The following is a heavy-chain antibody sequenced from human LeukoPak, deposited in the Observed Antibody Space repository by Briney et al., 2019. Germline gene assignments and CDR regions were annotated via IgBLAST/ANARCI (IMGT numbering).Heavy chain of an antibody. Sequence: ASVKVSCKASGYTFTSYDINWVRRATGQGLEWMGWRNPNSGNTGYAQKFQGRVTMTRNTSISTAYMELSSLRSEDTAVYYCARVTGYYDFWSGYYNYYYYMDVWGKGTTVTVSS. CDR1: GYTFTSYD. V-gene: IGHV1-8*01. CDR2: RNPNSGNT. J-gene: IGHJ6*03. D-gene: IGHD3-3*01. CDR3: ARVTGYYDFWSGYYNYYYYMDV.